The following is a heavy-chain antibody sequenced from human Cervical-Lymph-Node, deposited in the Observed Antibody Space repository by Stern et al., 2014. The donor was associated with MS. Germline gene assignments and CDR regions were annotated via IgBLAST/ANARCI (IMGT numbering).Heavy chain of an antibody. CDR3: ARCEVLWFGELPSWFDP. J-gene: IGHJ5*02. V-gene: IGHV3-11*05. CDR2: ISSKSSNT. Sequence: VQLEESGGGLVKPGGSLRLSCAASGYTFSDYYMNWIRQAPGKGLEWVSYISSKSSNTYYAESVKGRFTISSDNAKNSLYLQMNSLIAEDTAVYYCARCEVLWFGELPSWFDPWGQGTLVTVSS. D-gene: IGHD3-10*01. CDR1: GYTFSDYY.